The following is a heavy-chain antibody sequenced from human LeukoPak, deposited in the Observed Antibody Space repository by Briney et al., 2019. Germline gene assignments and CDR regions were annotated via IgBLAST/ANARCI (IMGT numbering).Heavy chain of an antibody. D-gene: IGHD6-19*01. V-gene: IGHV1-46*01. CDR3: ARQGGYSSAIGMGY. Sequence: ASVKVSCKASGYTFINHYMYWVRQAPGQGLEWMGIINPSGGSTSYAQKFQGRVTMTRDTSTRTVYMEVSSLRSEDTAVYYCARQGGYSSAIGMGYWGQGTLSPSPQ. J-gene: IGHJ4*02. CDR2: INPSGGST. CDR1: GYTFINHY.